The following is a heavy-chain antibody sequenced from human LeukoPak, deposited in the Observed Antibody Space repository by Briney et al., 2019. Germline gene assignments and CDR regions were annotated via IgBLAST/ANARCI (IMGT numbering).Heavy chain of an antibody. CDR3: ARAHSGGLWFGDSNWFDP. CDR2: IYTSGST. V-gene: IGHV4-4*07. D-gene: IGHD3-10*01. CDR1: GGSISSYY. Sequence: SETLSLTCTVSGGSISSYYWSWIRQPAGKGLEWIGRIYTSGSTNYNPSLKSRVTMSVDTSKNQFSLKLSSVTAADTAVYYCARAHSGGLWFGDSNWFDPWGQGTLVTVSS. J-gene: IGHJ5*02.